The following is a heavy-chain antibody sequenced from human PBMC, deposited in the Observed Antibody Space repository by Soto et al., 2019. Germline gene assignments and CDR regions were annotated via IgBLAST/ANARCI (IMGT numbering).Heavy chain of an antibody. J-gene: IGHJ6*02. V-gene: IGHV4-34*01. Sequence: SETLSLTCAVYGGSFSGYYWSWIRQPPGKGLEWIGEINHSGSTNYNPSLKSRVTISVDTSKNQFSLKLSSVTAADTAVYYCARGGRFLEWLLSKLGMDVWGQGTTVTVSS. CDR1: GGSFSGYY. CDR2: INHSGST. D-gene: IGHD3-3*01. CDR3: ARGGRFLEWLLSKLGMDV.